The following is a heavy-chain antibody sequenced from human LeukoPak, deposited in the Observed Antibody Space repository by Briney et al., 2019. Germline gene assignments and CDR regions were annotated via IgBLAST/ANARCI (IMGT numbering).Heavy chain of an antibody. CDR3: ASNSGSPYYYYGMDV. CDR1: GGTFSSYA. J-gene: IGHJ6*02. D-gene: IGHD1-26*01. V-gene: IGHV1-69*04. CDR2: IIPILGIA. Sequence: ASVKVSCKASGGTFSSYAISWVRQAPGQGLEWMGRIIPILGIANYAQKFQGRVTITADKSTSTAYMELSSLRSEDTAVYYCASNSGSPYYYYGMDVWGQGTTVTVSS.